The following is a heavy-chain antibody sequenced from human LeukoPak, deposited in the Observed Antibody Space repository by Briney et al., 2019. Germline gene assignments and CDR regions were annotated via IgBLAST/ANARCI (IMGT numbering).Heavy chain of an antibody. CDR1: GFTFSDSA. CDR2: IGSDGGST. D-gene: IGHD4-23*01. CDR3: ARGGSGNSYY. J-gene: IGHJ4*02. V-gene: IGHV3-74*03. Sequence: GGSLRLSCEASGFTFSDSAMNWVRQAPGKGLVWVSRIGSDGGSTTYADSVKGRFTISRDNAKNTLYLQMTSLRAEDTAVYYCARGGSGNSYYWGQGTLVTVSS.